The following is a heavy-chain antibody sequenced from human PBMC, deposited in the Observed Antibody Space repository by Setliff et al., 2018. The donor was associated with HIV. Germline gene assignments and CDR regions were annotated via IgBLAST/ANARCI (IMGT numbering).Heavy chain of an antibody. D-gene: IGHD3-3*01. CDR2: IYNGGGT. CDR3: ATFNFWTGSLVDYYYHGEDV. J-gene: IGHJ6*02. Sequence: SCKASGYTFTSYGISWVRQGAGKGLECVAVIYNGGGTDYSDSVKGRFSISRDNSKNILNLQMNRLRVDDTAVYYCATFNFWTGSLVDYYYHGEDVWGQGTTVTVSS. V-gene: IGHV3-66*01. CDR1: GYTFTSYG.